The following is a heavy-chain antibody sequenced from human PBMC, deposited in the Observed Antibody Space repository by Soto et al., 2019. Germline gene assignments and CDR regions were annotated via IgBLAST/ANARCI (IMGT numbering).Heavy chain of an antibody. CDR2: INHSGST. V-gene: IGHV4-34*01. CDR3: ASLGVRGYDLNDDY. Sequence: QVQLQQWGAGLLKPSETLSLTCAVYGVSFSGYYWSWIRQPPGKGLAWMGEINHSGSTNYSLYLKSRVTRSVDTSKNQFSLKLSSVTAADTAVYYCASLGVRGYDLNDDYWGQGTLVTVSS. J-gene: IGHJ4*02. D-gene: IGHD5-18*01. CDR1: GVSFSGYY.